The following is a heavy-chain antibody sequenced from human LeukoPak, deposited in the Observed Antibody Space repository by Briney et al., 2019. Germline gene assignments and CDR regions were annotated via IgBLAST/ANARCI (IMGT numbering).Heavy chain of an antibody. CDR1: GGSISSYY. V-gene: IGHV4-59*08. Sequence: SETLSLTCTVSGGSISSYYWSWIRQPPGKGLEWIGYIYYSGSSNYNPSLKSRVTISVDTSKNQFSLKLSSVTAADTAVYYCARHVMGRWLQNFDYWGQGTLVTVSS. D-gene: IGHD5-24*01. J-gene: IGHJ4*02. CDR2: IYYSGSS. CDR3: ARHVMGRWLQNFDY.